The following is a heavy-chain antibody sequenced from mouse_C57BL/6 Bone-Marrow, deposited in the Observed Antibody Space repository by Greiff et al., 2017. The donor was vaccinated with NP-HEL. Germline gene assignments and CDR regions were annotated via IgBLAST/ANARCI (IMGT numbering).Heavy chain of an antibody. CDR1: GYTFTSYW. CDR3: ASGYYYGSGRAMDY. V-gene: IGHV1-55*01. Sequence: QVQLQQPGAELVKPGASVKMSCKASGYTFTSYWITWVKQRPGQGLEWIGDIYPGSGSTNYNEKFKSKATLTVDTSSSTAYMQLSSLTSEDSAVYYCASGYYYGSGRAMDYWGQGTSVTVSS. J-gene: IGHJ4*01. CDR2: IYPGSGST. D-gene: IGHD1-1*01.